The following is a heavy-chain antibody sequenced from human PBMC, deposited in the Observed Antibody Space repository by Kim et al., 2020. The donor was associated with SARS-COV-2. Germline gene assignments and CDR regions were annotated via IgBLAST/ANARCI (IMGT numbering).Heavy chain of an antibody. CDR3: ARGYSSSWYYFDY. V-gene: IGHV4-59*01. CDR1: GGSISSYY. J-gene: IGHJ4*02. CDR2: IYYSGST. Sequence: SETLSLTCSVSGGSISSYYWTWIRQAPGKGLEWIGYIYYSGSTNYNPSLQSRVTISLDTSNNQFSLNLTSVTAADTAVYHCARGYSSSWYYFDYWGQGA. D-gene: IGHD6-13*01.